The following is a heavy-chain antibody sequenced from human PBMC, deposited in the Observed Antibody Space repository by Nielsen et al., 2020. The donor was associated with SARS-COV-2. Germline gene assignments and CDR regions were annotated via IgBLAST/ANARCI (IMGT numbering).Heavy chain of an antibody. CDR3: AKAGDYYDSSGYFGAFDI. J-gene: IGHJ3*02. CDR2: ISGSGGST. D-gene: IGHD3-22*01. CDR1: GFTFSSYA. V-gene: IGHV3-23*01. Sequence: GESLKISCAASGFTFSSYAMSWVRQAPGKGLEWVSAISGSGGSTYYADSVKGRFTISRDNSKNTLYLQMNSLRAEDTAVYYCAKAGDYYDSSGYFGAFDIWGQGTMVTVSS.